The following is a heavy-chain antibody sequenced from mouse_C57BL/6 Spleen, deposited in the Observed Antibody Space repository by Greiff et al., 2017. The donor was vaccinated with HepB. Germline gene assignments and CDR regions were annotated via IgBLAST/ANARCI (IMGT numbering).Heavy chain of an antibody. D-gene: IGHD2-4*01. CDR1: GFTFSDYG. V-gene: IGHV5-17*01. Sequence: EVKVVESGGGLVKPGGSLKLSCAASGFTFSDYGMHWVRQAPEKGLEWVAYISSGSSTIYYADTVKGRFTISRDNAKNTLFLQMTSLRSEDTAMYYCARNYDYGYAMDYWGQGTSVTVSS. J-gene: IGHJ4*01. CDR2: ISSGSSTI. CDR3: ARNYDYGYAMDY.